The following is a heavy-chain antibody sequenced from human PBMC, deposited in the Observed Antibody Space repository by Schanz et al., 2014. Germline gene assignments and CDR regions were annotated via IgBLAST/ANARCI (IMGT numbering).Heavy chain of an antibody. J-gene: IGHJ4*02. Sequence: QVQLVQSEAEVKKPGSSVKVSCKASGGTFSSYTISWVRQARGQGLEWMGIVNPSVRGTHFAREFQGRVTVTSDTSTSTVYMELSGLRSEDTAVYYCAGAFDSSGYYFDYWGQGTLVTVSS. CDR3: AGAFDSSGYYFDY. CDR2: VNPSVRGT. CDR1: GGTFSSYT. D-gene: IGHD3-22*01. V-gene: IGHV1-69*02.